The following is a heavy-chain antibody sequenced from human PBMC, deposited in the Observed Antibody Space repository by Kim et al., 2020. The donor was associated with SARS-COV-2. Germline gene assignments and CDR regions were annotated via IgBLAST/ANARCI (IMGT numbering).Heavy chain of an antibody. Sequence: SETLSLTCTVSGGSISSSSYYWGWIRQPPGKGLEWIGSIYYSGSTYYNPSLKSRVTISEDTSKNQFSLKLSSVTAADTAVYYCARNGGSSSVDYWGQGTLVTVSS. J-gene: IGHJ4*02. CDR2: IYYSGST. D-gene: IGHD6-13*01. CDR3: ARNGGSSSVDY. V-gene: IGHV4-39*01. CDR1: GGSISSSSYY.